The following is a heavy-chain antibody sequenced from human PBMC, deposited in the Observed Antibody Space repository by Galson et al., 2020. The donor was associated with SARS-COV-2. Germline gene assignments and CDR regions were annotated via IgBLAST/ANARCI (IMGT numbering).Heavy chain of an antibody. CDR1: GGSISSHY. CDR3: ARLRFLEWLLPGPNFDY. J-gene: IGHJ4*02. CDR2: IYYIGNT. Sequence: ETLSLTCTVSGGSISSHYWSWIRQPPGRGLEYIGHIYYIGNTDYNPSLKSRVTISVDTSKNQFSLKLSSVTAADTAVYYCARLRFLEWLLPGPNFDYWGQGTLVTVSS. V-gene: IGHV4-59*11. D-gene: IGHD3-3*01.